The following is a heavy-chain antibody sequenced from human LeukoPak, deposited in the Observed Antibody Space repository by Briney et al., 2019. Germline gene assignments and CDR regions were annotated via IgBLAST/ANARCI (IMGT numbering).Heavy chain of an antibody. Sequence: GCSVKVSCKASGGTFSSYAISWVRQAPGQGLEWMGGIIPIFGTANYAQKFQGRVTITADESTSTAYMELSSLRSEDTAVYYCARDPIAAAGKLDWGQGTLVTVSS. D-gene: IGHD6-13*01. V-gene: IGHV1-69*01. CDR1: GGTFSSYA. CDR3: ARDPIAAAGKLD. J-gene: IGHJ4*02. CDR2: IIPIFGTA.